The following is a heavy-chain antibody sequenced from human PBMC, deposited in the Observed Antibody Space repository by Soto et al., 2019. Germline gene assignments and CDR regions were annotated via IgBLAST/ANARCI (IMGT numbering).Heavy chain of an antibody. CDR1: GGTLTSYT. CDR3: ARGDTSFDI. D-gene: IGHD3-10*01. J-gene: IGHJ2*01. CDR2: IIPLVEMA. V-gene: IGHV1-69*02. Sequence: QVQLVQSGPEVKKPGSSVKVSCTASGGTLTSYTINWVRQAPGQGLEWMGRIIPLVEMANYAQKFQGRITITANTSTSAPYMELSSLRSEDTALYYCARGDTSFDIWGRGTQITVSS.